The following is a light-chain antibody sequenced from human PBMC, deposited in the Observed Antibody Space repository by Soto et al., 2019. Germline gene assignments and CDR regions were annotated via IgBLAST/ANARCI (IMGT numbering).Light chain of an antibody. CDR1: QTVSSSF. V-gene: IGKV3-20*01. Sequence: EIVLTQSPGTLSLSPGERATLSCRASQTVSSSFLAWYQQTPGQAPRLLIYAASSRATGIPDRFSGSGSGTDFALTISRLEPEDFAVYFCQQYSDLPMTFGQGTRLEIK. J-gene: IGKJ5*01. CDR3: QQYSDLPMT. CDR2: AAS.